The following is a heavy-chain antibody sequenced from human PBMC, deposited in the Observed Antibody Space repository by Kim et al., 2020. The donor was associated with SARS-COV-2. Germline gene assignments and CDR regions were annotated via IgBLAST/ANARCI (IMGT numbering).Heavy chain of an antibody. J-gene: IGHJ5*02. CDR3: ARDLPLGYGEFDH. V-gene: IGHV4-61*01. D-gene: IGHD5-12*01. CDR1: GGSVSSGSYY. Sequence: SETLSLTCTVSGGSVSSGSYYWSWIRQPPGKGLEWIGYIYYSGSTNYNPSLKSRVTISVDTSKNQFSLKLSSVTAADTAVYYCARDLPLGYGEFDHWGQGTLVTVSS. CDR2: IYYSGST.